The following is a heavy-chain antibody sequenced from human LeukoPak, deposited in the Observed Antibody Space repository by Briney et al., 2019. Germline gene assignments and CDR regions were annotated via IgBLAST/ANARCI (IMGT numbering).Heavy chain of an antibody. J-gene: IGHJ4*02. CDR1: GYSISSGYYW. D-gene: IGHD3-9*01. V-gene: IGHV2-5*01. Sequence: TLSLTCAVSGYSISSGYYWGWIRQPPGKGLEWLALIYWNDDKRYSPSLKSRLTITKDTSKNQVVLTMTNMDPVDTATYYCAHLRYFDWLSFDYWGQGTLVTVSS. CDR3: AHLRYFDWLSFDY. CDR2: IYWNDDK.